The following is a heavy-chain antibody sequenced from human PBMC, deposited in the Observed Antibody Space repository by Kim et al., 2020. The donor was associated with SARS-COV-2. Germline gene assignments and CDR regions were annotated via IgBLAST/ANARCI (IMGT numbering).Heavy chain of an antibody. J-gene: IGHJ6*02. CDR1: GFTFSSYA. Sequence: GGSLRLSCAASGFTFSSYAMSWVRQAPGKGLEWVSAISGSGGSTYYADSVKGRFTISRDNSKNTLYLQMNSLRAEDTAVYYCAKVMRGPSKYYYYYYGMDVWGQGTTVTVSS. D-gene: IGHD3-16*01. V-gene: IGHV3-23*01. CDR2: ISGSGGST. CDR3: AKVMRGPSKYYYYYYGMDV.